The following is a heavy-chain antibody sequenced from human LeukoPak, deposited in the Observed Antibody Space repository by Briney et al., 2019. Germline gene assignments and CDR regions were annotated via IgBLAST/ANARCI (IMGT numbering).Heavy chain of an antibody. V-gene: IGHV1-69*06. J-gene: IGHJ6*03. CDR3: ARVLMVRGASPGVYYYYYYMDV. CDR1: GGTFSSYA. Sequence: ASVKVSCKASGGTFSSYAINWVRQAPGQGLEWMGGIILIFGTANYAQKFQGRVTITADKSTSTAYMELSSLRSEDTAVYYCARVLMVRGASPGVYYYYYYMDVWGKGTTVTVSS. CDR2: IILIFGTA. D-gene: IGHD3-10*01.